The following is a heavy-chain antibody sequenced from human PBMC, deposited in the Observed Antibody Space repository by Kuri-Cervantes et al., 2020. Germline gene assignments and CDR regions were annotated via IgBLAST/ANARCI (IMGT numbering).Heavy chain of an antibody. CDR3: ARDLSLIPAEDYYGMDV. V-gene: IGHV3-11*01. CDR1: GFTFSDYY. Sequence: GESLKISCAASGFTFSDYYMSWIRQAPGKGLERVSYISSSGSTIYYADSVKGRFTISRDNAKNSLYLQMNSLRAEDTAVYYCARDLSLIPAEDYYGMDVWGQGTTVTVSS. J-gene: IGHJ6*02. CDR2: ISSSGSTI. D-gene: IGHD2-2*01.